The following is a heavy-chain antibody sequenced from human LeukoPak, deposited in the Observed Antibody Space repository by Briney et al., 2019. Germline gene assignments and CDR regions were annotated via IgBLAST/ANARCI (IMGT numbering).Heavy chain of an antibody. CDR2: IKAKAHGGTI. J-gene: IGHJ4*02. Sequence: PGGSLRLSCAASGFTFINAWMAWVRQAPGKGLEWVGRIKAKAHGGTIEYAAPVKGRFTVSRNDSKNTLYLQMNSLKTEDTAVYYCTTDGVGVEGATYDNWGQGTLVSVSS. CDR1: GFTFINAW. D-gene: IGHD1-26*01. CDR3: TTDGVGVEGATYDN. V-gene: IGHV3-15*01.